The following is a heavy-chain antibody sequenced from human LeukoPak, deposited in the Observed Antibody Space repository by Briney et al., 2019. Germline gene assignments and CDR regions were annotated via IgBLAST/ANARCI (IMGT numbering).Heavy chain of an antibody. CDR1: GFTFSSYW. Sequence: GGSLRLSCAASGFTFSSYWMSWVRQAPGKGLEWVSSISSRSSYIYYTDSVKGRFTISRDNAKNSLYLQMNSLRAEDTAVYYCARGGEFSGYEIWGQGTLVTVSS. D-gene: IGHD5-12*01. CDR3: ARGGEFSGYEI. V-gene: IGHV3-21*01. J-gene: IGHJ4*02. CDR2: ISSRSSYI.